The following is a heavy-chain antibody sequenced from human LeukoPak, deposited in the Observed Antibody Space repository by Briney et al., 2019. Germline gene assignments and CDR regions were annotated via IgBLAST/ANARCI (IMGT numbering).Heavy chain of an antibody. CDR1: GGTFSSYT. J-gene: IGHJ4*02. V-gene: IGHV1-69*02. D-gene: IGHD1-26*01. Sequence: SVKVSCKASGGTFSSYTISWVRQAPGQGLEWMGRIIPILGIANYAQKFQGRVTITADKSTSTAYMELSSLRSEDTAVYYCASEKVPNLVLGANDYWGQGTLATVS. CDR3: ASEKVPNLVLGANDY. CDR2: IIPILGIA.